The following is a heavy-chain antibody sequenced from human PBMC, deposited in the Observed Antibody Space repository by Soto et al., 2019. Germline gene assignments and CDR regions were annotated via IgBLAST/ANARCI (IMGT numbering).Heavy chain of an antibody. CDR2: INPLPTSGST. V-gene: IGHV1-46*01. J-gene: IGHJ4*02. CDR3: ARDLAAASY. Sequence: QVQLVQSGAEVKKPGASVKVSCKASGYIFTNYYIHWVRQAPGQGLEWTAIINPLPTSGSTNYAQEFRGRVTVTRDTSTSTVYMELSSLRSDDTAIYYCARDLAAASYWGQGTLVTVSS. CDR1: GYIFTNYY. D-gene: IGHD6-13*01.